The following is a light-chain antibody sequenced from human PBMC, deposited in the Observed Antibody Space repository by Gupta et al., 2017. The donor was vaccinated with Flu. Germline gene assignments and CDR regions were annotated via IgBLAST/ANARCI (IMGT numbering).Light chain of an antibody. Sequence: TGSPGTLSLSPGERATLSCRASQSVSSSYLAWYQQKPGQAPRLLIYGASSRATGIPDRFSGSGSGTDFTLTISRLEPEDFAVYYCQQYGSSPTWTFDQGTKVEIK. CDR2: GAS. J-gene: IGKJ1*01. V-gene: IGKV3-20*01. CDR1: QSVSSSY. CDR3: QQYGSSPTWT.